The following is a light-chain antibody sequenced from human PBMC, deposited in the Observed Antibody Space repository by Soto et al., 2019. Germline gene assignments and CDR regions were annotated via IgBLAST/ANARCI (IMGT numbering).Light chain of an antibody. CDR3: CSYAGSSWV. J-gene: IGLJ3*02. CDR2: EGS. CDR1: SSDVGIYNP. V-gene: IGLV2-23*01. Sequence: QSALTQPASVSGSPGQSITISCTGTSSDVGIYNPVSWYQQRPGKAPKVMIYEGSKRPSGVSNRFSGSRSGNSASLTISGLQAEDEADYYCCSYAGSSWVFGGGTKLTVL.